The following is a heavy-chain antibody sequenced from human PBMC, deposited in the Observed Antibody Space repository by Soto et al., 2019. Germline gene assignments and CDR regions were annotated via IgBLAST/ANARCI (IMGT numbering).Heavy chain of an antibody. Sequence: SETLSLTCTVSGGSVSSGNYYWSWIRQPPGKGLEGIGYIYYSGSTNYNPSLKSRVTISVDTSKNQFSLKLSSVTAADTAVYYCARVAVAGTRFDYWGQGTLVTVSS. CDR1: GGSVSSGNYY. V-gene: IGHV4-61*01. D-gene: IGHD6-19*01. CDR2: IYYSGST. CDR3: ARVAVAGTRFDY. J-gene: IGHJ4*02.